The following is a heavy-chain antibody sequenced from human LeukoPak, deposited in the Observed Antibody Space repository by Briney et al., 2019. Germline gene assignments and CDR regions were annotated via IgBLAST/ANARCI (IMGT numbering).Heavy chain of an antibody. Sequence: PGGSLRLSCAASGFTFSSYSMNWVRQAPGKGLEWVPSISSSSSYIYYADSVKGRFTISRDNAKNSLYLQMNSLRAEDTAVYYCARGRITIFGVVTSYYFDYWGQGTLVTVSS. D-gene: IGHD3-3*01. CDR3: ARGRITIFGVVTSYYFDY. CDR2: ISSSSSYI. J-gene: IGHJ4*02. V-gene: IGHV3-21*01. CDR1: GFTFSSYS.